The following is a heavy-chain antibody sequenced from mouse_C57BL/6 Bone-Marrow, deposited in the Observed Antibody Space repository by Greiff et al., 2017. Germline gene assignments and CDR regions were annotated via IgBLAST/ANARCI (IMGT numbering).Heavy chain of an antibody. CDR1: GFTFSDYG. CDR3: AREELGREYFDY. CDR2: ISSGSSTI. Sequence: DVQLVESGGGLVKPGGSLKLSCAASGFTFSDYGMHWVRQAPEKGLEWVAYISSGSSTIYYADTVKGRFTISRDNAKNTLFLQMTSLRSEDTAMYYGAREELGREYFDYWGQGTTLTVSS. J-gene: IGHJ2*01. D-gene: IGHD4-1*01. V-gene: IGHV5-17*01.